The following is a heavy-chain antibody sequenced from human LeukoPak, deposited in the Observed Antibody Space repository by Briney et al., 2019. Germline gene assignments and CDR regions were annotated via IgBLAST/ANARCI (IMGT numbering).Heavy chain of an antibody. CDR2: IIPILGIA. CDR1: GGTFSSYA. J-gene: IGHJ4*02. CDR3: ARGAPASGLDG. Sequence: SVKVSRKASGGTFSSYAISWVRQAPGQGLEWMGRIIPILGIANYAQKFQGRVTITADKSTSTAYMELSSLRSEDTAVYYCARGAPASGLDGWGQGTLVTVSS. V-gene: IGHV1-69*04. D-gene: IGHD6-19*01.